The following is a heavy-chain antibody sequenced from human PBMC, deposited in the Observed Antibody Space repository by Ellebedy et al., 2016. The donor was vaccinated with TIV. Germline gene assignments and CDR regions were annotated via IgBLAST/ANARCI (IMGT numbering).Heavy chain of an antibody. J-gene: IGHJ3*02. CDR1: ELTVSNNY. CDR3: ARETFNDVDLKEWGIFGM. V-gene: IGHV3-66*01. CDR2: IFIDGTT. Sequence: GESLKISCAASELTVSNNYMSWVRQAPGKGLEWVSVIFIDGTTYYADSVKGRFTISRDNSKNTLYIQMNSLRADDTAVYYCARETFNDVDLKEWGIFGMWGQGTVVTVSS. D-gene: IGHD2-8*01.